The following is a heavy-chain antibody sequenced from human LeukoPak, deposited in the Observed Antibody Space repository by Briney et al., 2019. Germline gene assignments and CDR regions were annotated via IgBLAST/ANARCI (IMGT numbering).Heavy chain of an antibody. J-gene: IGHJ4*02. CDR1: GYSISSGYY. D-gene: IGHD3-22*01. Sequence: SETLPLTCTVSGYSISSGYYWGWIRQPPGKGLEVIGSIYHSGSTYYNPSLKSRATISVDTSKNQFSLKLSSVTAADTAVYYCATIPGDSSGFDYWGQGTLVTVSS. CDR3: ATIPGDSSGFDY. CDR2: IYHSGST. V-gene: IGHV4-38-2*02.